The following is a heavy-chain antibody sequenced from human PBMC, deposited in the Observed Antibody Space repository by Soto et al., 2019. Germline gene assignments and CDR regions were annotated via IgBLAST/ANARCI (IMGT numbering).Heavy chain of an antibody. CDR1: GFTFCSYS. J-gene: IGHJ4*02. CDR2: ISSSSSTI. D-gene: IGHD1-26*01. CDR3: ARVQKQWELLGPQNYFDY. Sequence: PGGSLRLSCAASGFTFCSYSMNWVRQAPGKGLEWVSYISSSSSTIYYADSVKGRFTISRDNAKNSLYLQMNSLRDEDTAVYYCARVQKQWELLGPQNYFDYWGQGTLVTVSS. V-gene: IGHV3-48*02.